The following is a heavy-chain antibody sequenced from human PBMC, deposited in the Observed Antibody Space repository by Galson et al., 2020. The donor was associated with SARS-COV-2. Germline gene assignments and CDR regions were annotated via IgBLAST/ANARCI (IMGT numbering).Heavy chain of an antibody. CDR3: ARDRGVTTRLAEDV. J-gene: IGHJ6*02. CDR2: ITSDGSST. V-gene: IGHV3-74*01. CDR1: GFTFSTYW. D-gene: IGHD4-17*01. Sequence: GGSLRLSCAASGFTFSTYWMHWVRQPPGKGLEWVSRITSDGSSTAYGDPVRGRFTISRDNSKNTLYLQMNSLRAEDTAVYFCARDRGVTTRLAEDVWGQGTTVTVSS.